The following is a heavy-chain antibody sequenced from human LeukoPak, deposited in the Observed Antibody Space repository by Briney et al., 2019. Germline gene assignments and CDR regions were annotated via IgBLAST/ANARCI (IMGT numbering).Heavy chain of an antibody. CDR2: ISSSSSYI. J-gene: IGHJ4*02. D-gene: IGHD2-21*02. V-gene: IGHV3-21*01. CDR3: ARDRLNRAYCGNDCYSAAFDY. Sequence: GGSLRLSCAASGFTFSSYSMNWVRQAPGKGLEWVSSISSSSSYIYYADSVKGRFTISRDNAKNSLYLQTNSLRAEDTAVYYCARDRLNRAYCGNDCYSAAFDYWGQGTLVTVSS. CDR1: GFTFSSYS.